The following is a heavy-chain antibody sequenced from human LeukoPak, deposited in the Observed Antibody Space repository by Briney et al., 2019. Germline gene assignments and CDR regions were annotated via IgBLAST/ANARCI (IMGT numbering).Heavy chain of an antibody. D-gene: IGHD4-17*01. CDR1: GFTFDDYG. Sequence: PGGSLRLSCAASGFTFDDYGMSWVRQAPGKGLEWVSGINRKDGGTGYADAVKGRFTISRDNAKNSLYLQMNSLRAEDTALYYCARDLSATATSFDYWGQGTLVTVSS. V-gene: IGHV3-20*04. CDR3: ARDLSATATSFDY. J-gene: IGHJ4*02. CDR2: INRKDGGT.